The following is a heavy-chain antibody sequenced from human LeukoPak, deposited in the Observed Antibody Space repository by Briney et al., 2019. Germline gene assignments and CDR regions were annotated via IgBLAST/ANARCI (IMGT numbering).Heavy chain of an antibody. CDR2: INTNTGNP. D-gene: IGHD6-13*01. J-gene: IGHJ6*03. CDR1: GYTFTSYA. Sequence: GASVKVSCKASGYTFTSYAMNWVRQAPGQGLEWMGWINTNTGNPTYAQGFTGRFVFSLDTSVSTAYLQISSLKAEDTAVYYCARAYSSPRWGYYYYYYMDVWGKGTTVTVSS. V-gene: IGHV7-4-1*02. CDR3: ARAYSSPRWGYYYYYYMDV.